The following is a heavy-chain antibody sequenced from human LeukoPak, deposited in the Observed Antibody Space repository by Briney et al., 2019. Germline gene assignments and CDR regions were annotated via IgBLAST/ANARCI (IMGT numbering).Heavy chain of an antibody. J-gene: IGHJ4*02. Sequence: PGGSLRLSCAASGFTFSSYDMHWVRQATGKGLEWVSAIGTAGDPYYPGSVKGRFTISRHISKNTLYLQMNSLRAEDTAVYYCARGGSRDGYNYPFFDYWGQGTLVTVSS. CDR3: ARGGSRDGYNYPFFDY. V-gene: IGHV3-13*05. D-gene: IGHD5-24*01. CDR1: GFTFSSYD. CDR2: IGTAGDP.